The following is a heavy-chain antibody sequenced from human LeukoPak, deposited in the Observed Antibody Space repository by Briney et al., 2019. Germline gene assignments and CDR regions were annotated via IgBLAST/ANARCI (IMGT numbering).Heavy chain of an antibody. J-gene: IGHJ4*02. Sequence: GESLKISCKGSGYSFTSYWIGWVRQLPGKGLGWMGIIYPGDSDTRYSPSFQGQVTISADKSISTAYLQWSSLKASDTAMYYCARTIVGAIGDFDYWGQGTLVTVSS. CDR2: IYPGDSDT. V-gene: IGHV5-51*01. CDR3: ARTIVGAIGDFDY. D-gene: IGHD1-26*01. CDR1: GYSFTSYW.